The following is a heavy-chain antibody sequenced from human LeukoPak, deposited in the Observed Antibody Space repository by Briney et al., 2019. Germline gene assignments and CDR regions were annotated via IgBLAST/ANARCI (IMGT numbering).Heavy chain of an antibody. CDR3: ASLDDYGDLGLFDY. V-gene: IGHV4-59*08. CDR1: GGSISSYY. CDR2: IYYSGST. Sequence: PSETLSLTCTVSGGSISSYYWSWIRQPPGKGLEWIGYIYYSGSTSYNPSLKSRVTISVDTSKNQFSLKLSSVTAADTAVYYCASLDDYGDLGLFDYWGQGTLVTVSS. D-gene: IGHD4-17*01. J-gene: IGHJ4*02.